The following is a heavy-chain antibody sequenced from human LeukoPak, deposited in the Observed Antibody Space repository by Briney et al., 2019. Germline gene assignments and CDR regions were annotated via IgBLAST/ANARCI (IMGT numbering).Heavy chain of an antibody. CDR3: ARSPKVGAPDI. CDR1: GFTVSSNH. CDR2: IYSGGST. J-gene: IGHJ3*02. V-gene: IGHV3-53*01. D-gene: IGHD3-16*01. Sequence: PGGSLRLSCAASGFTVSSNHMSWVRQAPGKGLEWVSVIYSGGSTYYADSVKGRFTISRDNSKNTLYLQMNSLRAEDTAVYYCARSPKVGAPDIWGQGTMVTVSS.